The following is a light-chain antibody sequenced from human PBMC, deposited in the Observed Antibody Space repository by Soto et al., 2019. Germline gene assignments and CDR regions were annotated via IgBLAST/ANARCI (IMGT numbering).Light chain of an antibody. CDR2: YAS. V-gene: IGKV3-15*01. Sequence: EVVMTQSPATLSVSPGERVTLSCRASESVHRNLAWYQQKPGQGPSLLIYYASTRATGVPDMFTGSGSGTEFTLTISSLQSEDFGVYHCQHYSNWPPSFGPGTKVEIK. CDR3: QHYSNWPPS. CDR1: ESVHRN. J-gene: IGKJ3*01.